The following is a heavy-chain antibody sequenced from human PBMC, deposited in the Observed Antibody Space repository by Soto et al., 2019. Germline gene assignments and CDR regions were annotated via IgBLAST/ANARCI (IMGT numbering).Heavy chain of an antibody. CDR1: GGSISSGGYY. CDR3: ARDLSDYSSSWYYTWGAFDI. V-gene: IGHV4-31*03. CDR2: IYYSGST. D-gene: IGHD6-13*01. Sequence: PSATLSLTCTVSGGSISSGGYYWSWIRQHPGKGLEWIGYIYYSGSTYYNPSLKSRVTISVDTSKNQFSLKLSSVTAADTAVYYCARDLSDYSSSWYYTWGAFDIWGQGTMVTVSS. J-gene: IGHJ3*02.